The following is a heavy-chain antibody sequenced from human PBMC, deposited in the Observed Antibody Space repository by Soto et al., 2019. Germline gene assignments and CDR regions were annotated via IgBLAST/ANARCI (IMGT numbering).Heavy chain of an antibody. CDR1: GGSISSYY. Sequence: ETLSLTCTVSGGSISSYYWSWIRQPPGKGLEWIGYIYYSGSTNYNPSLKSRVTISVDTSKNQFSLKLSSVTAADTAVYYCARLISGYDPGVAFDIWGQGTMVTVSS. V-gene: IGHV4-59*08. CDR3: ARLISGYDPGVAFDI. CDR2: IYYSGST. D-gene: IGHD5-12*01. J-gene: IGHJ3*02.